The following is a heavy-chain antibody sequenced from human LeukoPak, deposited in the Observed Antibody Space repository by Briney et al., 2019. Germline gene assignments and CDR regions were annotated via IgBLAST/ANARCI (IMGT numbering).Heavy chain of an antibody. V-gene: IGHV3-7*04. CDR3: ARGRGWTYGS. CDR1: GFTSTNDF. J-gene: IGHJ5*02. CDR2: MRVDGTDI. D-gene: IGHD3-16*01. Sequence: GGSPRLSCAASGFTSTNDFMTWVRQAPGKGLEWVANMRVDGTDIHYVDSVKGRFTISSDNARNSLYLQMNTLRAEDTAVYYCARGRGWTYGSWGRGTLVTVSS.